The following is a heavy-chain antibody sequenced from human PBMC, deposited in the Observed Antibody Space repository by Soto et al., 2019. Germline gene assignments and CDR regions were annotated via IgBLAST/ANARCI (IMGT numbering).Heavy chain of an antibody. J-gene: IGHJ5*02. Sequence: QVQLLESGGGVVQPGRSLRLSCAASGFTFSSYAMHWVRQAPGKGLEWVAVISGDGSNKYYADSVKGRFTISRDNSKNTLYLQMNSLRAEDKAVYYCARESDSSSWYSASNWFDPWGQGTLVTVSS. V-gene: IGHV3-30-3*01. CDR1: GFTFSSYA. D-gene: IGHD6-13*01. CDR2: ISGDGSNK. CDR3: ARESDSSSWYSASNWFDP.